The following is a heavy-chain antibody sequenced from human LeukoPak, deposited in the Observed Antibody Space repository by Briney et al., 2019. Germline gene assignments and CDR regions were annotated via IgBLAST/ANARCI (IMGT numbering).Heavy chain of an antibody. Sequence: PSQTLSLTCTVSGGSISCGDYYWSWIRQHPGRGLEWIGYIYYSGSTYYNPSLKSRVTISVDTSKNQFSLKLSSVTAADTAVYYCARSGVVIETYNWFDPWGQGTLVTVSS. V-gene: IGHV4-31*03. CDR3: ARSGVVIETYNWFDP. D-gene: IGHD3-16*02. J-gene: IGHJ5*02. CDR1: GGSISCGDYY. CDR2: IYYSGST.